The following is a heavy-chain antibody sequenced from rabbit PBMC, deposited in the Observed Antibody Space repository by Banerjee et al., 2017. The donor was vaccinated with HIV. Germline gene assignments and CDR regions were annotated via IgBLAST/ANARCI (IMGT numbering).Heavy chain of an antibody. J-gene: IGHJ4*01. CDR3: ARDLGGSSDL. D-gene: IGHD8-1*01. CDR2: ILAGGSGTT. V-gene: IGHV1S40*01. CDR1: GFDFSSNA. Sequence: QSLEESGGDLVKPGASLTLTCTASGFDFSSNAMCWVRQAPGKGLEWIGCILAGGSGTTYYATWAEGRFTISKTASTTVTLQMTSLTAADTATYFCARDLGGSSDLWGPGTLVTVS.